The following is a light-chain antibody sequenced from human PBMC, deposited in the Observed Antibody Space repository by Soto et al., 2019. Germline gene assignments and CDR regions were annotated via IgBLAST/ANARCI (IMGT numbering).Light chain of an antibody. Sequence: EIVMPQYPATLSVSPGERATLSCRASQSVSSDLAWYHQKPGQAPRLLIYGASTRATDIPARFSGSGSRTEFTLTINSLQSEDFAVYYCQQYNNWPRTFGQGTKVDIK. J-gene: IGKJ1*01. V-gene: IGKV3-15*01. CDR2: GAS. CDR3: QQYNNWPRT. CDR1: QSVSSD.